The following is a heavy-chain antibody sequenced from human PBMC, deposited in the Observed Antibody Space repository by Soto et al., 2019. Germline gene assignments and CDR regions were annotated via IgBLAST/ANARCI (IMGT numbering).Heavy chain of an antibody. CDR2: IIPILGIA. J-gene: IGHJ4*02. CDR3: ARGDSGYGRGVLR. CDR1: GGTFSSYT. D-gene: IGHD5-12*01. V-gene: IGHV1-69*02. Sequence: QVQLVQSGAEVKKPGSSVKVSCKASGGTFSSYTISWVRQAPGQGLEWMERIIPILGIANYAQKFQGRVTITADKSTSTAYMELSSLRSEDTAVYYCARGDSGYGRGVLRWGQGTLVTVSS.